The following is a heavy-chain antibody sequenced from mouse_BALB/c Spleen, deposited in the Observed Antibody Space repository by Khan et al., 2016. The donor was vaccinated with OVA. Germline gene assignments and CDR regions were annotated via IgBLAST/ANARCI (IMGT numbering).Heavy chain of an antibody. CDR3: ARDYYVNFDY. J-gene: IGHJ2*01. V-gene: IGHV5-17*02. Sequence: EVELVESGGGLVQPGGSRKLSCAATGFTFSSFGMHWVRQAPEQGLEWVAFISSGSSTIYYADTVKGRFTISRDNPKNTLFLQMTSLRSEDTAMYYCARDYYVNFDYWGQGTTLTVSS. D-gene: IGHD1-1*01. CDR2: ISSGSSTI. CDR1: GFTFSSFG.